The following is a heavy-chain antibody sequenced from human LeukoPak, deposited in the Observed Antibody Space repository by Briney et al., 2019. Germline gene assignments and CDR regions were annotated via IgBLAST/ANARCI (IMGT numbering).Heavy chain of an antibody. V-gene: IGHV3-66*01. Sequence: PGGSLRLSCAASGFTVSSNYMSWVRQAPGKGLEWVSVIYSGGSTYYADSVKGRFTISRDNSKNTLYLQMNSLRAEDTAVYYCARTDRIAAAGMEDYWGQGTLVPVSS. J-gene: IGHJ4*02. CDR3: ARTDRIAAAGMEDY. CDR1: GFTVSSNY. CDR2: IYSGGST. D-gene: IGHD6-13*01.